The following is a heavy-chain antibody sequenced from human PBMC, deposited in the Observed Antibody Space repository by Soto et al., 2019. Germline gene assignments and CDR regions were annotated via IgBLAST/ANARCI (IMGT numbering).Heavy chain of an antibody. Sequence: QVQLVQSGAEVKKPGSSVKVSCKASGGTFSSDAISWVRQAPGQGLEWMGGIIPIFGTANYAQKFQGRVTITADESTSTAYMELSSLRSEDTAVYYCASCDYYDSSGYYHYYYGMDVWGQGTTVTVSS. D-gene: IGHD3-22*01. V-gene: IGHV1-69*01. CDR1: GGTFSSDA. CDR2: IIPIFGTA. J-gene: IGHJ6*02. CDR3: ASCDYYDSSGYYHYYYGMDV.